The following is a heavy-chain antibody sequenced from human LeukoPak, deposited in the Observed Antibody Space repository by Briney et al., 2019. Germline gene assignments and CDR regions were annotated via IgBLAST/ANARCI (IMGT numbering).Heavy chain of an antibody. D-gene: IGHD2-2*01. J-gene: IGHJ4*02. CDR3: TRNGGDYRNGGEYCSGTSCYLR. CDR1: GFNFGDYT. V-gene: IGHV3-49*04. Sequence: GGPLRLSCTTSGFNFGDYTMSWVRQAPGKGLEWVGFIRRKAYGGTPEYAASVKGRITTSRDDSRGIAYLQMNSLKTEDTAVYYCTRNGGDYRNGGEYCSGTSCYLRWGQGTLVTVSS. CDR2: IRRKAYGGTP.